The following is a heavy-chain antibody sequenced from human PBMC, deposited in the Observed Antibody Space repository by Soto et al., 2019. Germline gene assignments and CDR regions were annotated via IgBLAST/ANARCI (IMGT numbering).Heavy chain of an antibody. CDR1: GNPPTELP. J-gene: IGHJ6*02. V-gene: IGHV1-24*01. CDR3: ATAGIQFLGV. Sequence: QVQLVQSGAEVKKPGASVKVSCKVPGNPPTELPMHWGRRLPEKGLEWMGGFDPEDGETIYAQKFQGRVTMTEDTSTDTAYMELSSLRSEDTAVYYCATAGIQFLGVWGQGTTVTVSS. CDR2: FDPEDGET. D-gene: IGHD6-13*01.